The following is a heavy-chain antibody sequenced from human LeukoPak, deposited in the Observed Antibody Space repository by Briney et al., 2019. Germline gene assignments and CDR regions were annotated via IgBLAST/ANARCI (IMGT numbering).Heavy chain of an antibody. D-gene: IGHD6-13*01. CDR2: ISSSSSYI. Sequence: GGSLRLSCAASGFTFSSYSMNWVRQAPGKGLEWVSSISSSSSYIYYADSVKGRFTISRDNAKNSLYLQMNSLRAEDTAVYYRARDLPGIAAAGLFDYWGQGTLVTVSS. J-gene: IGHJ4*02. CDR1: GFTFSSYS. CDR3: ARDLPGIAAAGLFDY. V-gene: IGHV3-21*01.